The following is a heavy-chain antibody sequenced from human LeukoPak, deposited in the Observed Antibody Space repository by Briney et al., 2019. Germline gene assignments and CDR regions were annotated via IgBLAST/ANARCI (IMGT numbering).Heavy chain of an antibody. CDR1: GGSISSSSYY. J-gene: IGHJ4*02. Sequence: SETLSLTCTVSGGSISSSSYYWGWIRQPPGKGLEWIGSIYYSGSTYYNPSLKSRVTISVDTFKNQFSLKLSSVTAADTAVYYCARGDGYSYGSNFDYWGQGTLVTVSS. D-gene: IGHD5-18*01. CDR3: ARGDGYSYGSNFDY. CDR2: IYYSGST. V-gene: IGHV4-39*01.